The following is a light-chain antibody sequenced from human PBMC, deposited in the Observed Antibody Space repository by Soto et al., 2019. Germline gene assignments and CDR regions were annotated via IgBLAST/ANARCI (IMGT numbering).Light chain of an antibody. CDR2: GNS. Sequence: QSVLTQTPSVSGAPGQRVTISCTGSSSNIGAGYDVHWYQQLPGTAPKLLIYGNSNRPSRVPDRFSGSKSGTSASLAITGLQAEDEADYYCQSYDSSLSGYVVFGGGTKLTVL. CDR3: QSYDSSLSGYVV. CDR1: SSNIGAGYD. V-gene: IGLV1-40*01. J-gene: IGLJ2*01.